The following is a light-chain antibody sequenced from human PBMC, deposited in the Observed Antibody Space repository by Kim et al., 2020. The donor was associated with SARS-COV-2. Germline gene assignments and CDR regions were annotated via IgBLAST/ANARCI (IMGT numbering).Light chain of an antibody. V-gene: IGLV3-19*01. CDR3: NSRDSSGNHVV. Sequence: ALGQTVRITCKGDSIGINYASWSQQKPGQAPVVVIYGKNNRPSGIPDRFSGSSSGNTASLTITGAQAEDEADYYCNSRDSSGNHVVFGGGTQLTVL. CDR1: SIGINY. CDR2: GKN. J-gene: IGLJ2*01.